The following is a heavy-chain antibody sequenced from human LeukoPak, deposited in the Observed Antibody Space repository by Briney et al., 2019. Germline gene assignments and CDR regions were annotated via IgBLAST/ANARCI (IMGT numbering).Heavy chain of an antibody. D-gene: IGHD2-15*01. CDR3: ARVGGQAACLDY. CDR1: GGTFSSYA. V-gene: IGHV1-69*13. CDR2: IIPIFGTA. Sequence: ASVKVSCKASGGTFSSYAISWVRQAPGQGLEWMGGIIPIFGTANYAQKFQDRVTITADESTSTAYMELSSLRSEDTAVYYCARVGGQAACLDYWGQGTLVTVSS. J-gene: IGHJ4*02.